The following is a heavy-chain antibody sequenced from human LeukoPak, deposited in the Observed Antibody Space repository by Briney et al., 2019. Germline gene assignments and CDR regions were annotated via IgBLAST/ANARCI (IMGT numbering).Heavy chain of an antibody. CDR2: IKSNSNGGTS. J-gene: IGHJ4*01. Sequence: GGSLRLSCAASGFTFSSYGMTWVRQSPGMGLEWVGRIKSNSNGGTSDYAAPVKGRFAISRDDSKNTLYLQMNSLKPEDTAMYYCTTHSVTVTGTHFWGQGALVTVSS. CDR1: GFTFSSYG. D-gene: IGHD6-19*01. V-gene: IGHV3-15*01. CDR3: TTHSVTVTGTHF.